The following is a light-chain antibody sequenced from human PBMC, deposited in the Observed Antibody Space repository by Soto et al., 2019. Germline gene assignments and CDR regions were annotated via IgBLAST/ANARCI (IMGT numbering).Light chain of an antibody. CDR2: TNN. Sequence: QSVLTQPPSASGTPGQTVTISCSGSSSNIGSNHVYWYQQLPGAAPTLLIYTNNQRPSGVPDRFSGSKSGTSASLAISGLRSEDEADYYCASWDNRLYGVLFGGGTQLTVL. J-gene: IGLJ2*01. CDR3: ASWDNRLYGVL. V-gene: IGLV1-47*01. CDR1: SSNIGSNH.